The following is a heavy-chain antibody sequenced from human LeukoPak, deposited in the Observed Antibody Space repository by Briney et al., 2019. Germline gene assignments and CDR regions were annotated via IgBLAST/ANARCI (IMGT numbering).Heavy chain of an antibody. CDR1: GFTFSSYS. V-gene: IGHV3-21*01. Sequence: GGSLRLFCAASGFTFSSYSMNWVRQAPGKGLEWVSSISSSSSYIYYADSVKDRFTISRDNAKNSLYLQMNSLRAEDTAVYYCARDSTDFDCWGQGTLVTVSS. J-gene: IGHJ4*02. CDR3: ARDSTDFDC. CDR2: ISSSSSYI.